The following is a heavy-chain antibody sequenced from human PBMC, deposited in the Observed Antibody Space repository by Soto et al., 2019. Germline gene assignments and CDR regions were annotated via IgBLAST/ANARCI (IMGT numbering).Heavy chain of an antibody. CDR2: IWYDGSNK. J-gene: IGHJ4*02. CDR1: GFTFSSYG. V-gene: IGHV3-33*06. CDR3: AKPGLGLMAVFDY. Sequence: QVQLVESGGGVVQPGRSLRLSCAASGFTFSSYGMHWVRQAPGKGLEWVAVIWYDGSNKYYADSVKGRFTISRDNSKNTLYLQINSLRAEDTAVYYCAKPGLGLMAVFDYWGQGTLVTVSS. D-gene: IGHD3-16*01.